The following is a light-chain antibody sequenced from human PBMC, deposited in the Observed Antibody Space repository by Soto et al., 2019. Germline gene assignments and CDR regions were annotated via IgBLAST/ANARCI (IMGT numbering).Light chain of an antibody. CDR3: QQYGTSPQT. CDR1: QSVSSSY. Sequence: EFVLTQSPGTLSLSLGERATLSCRASQSVSSSYLAWYQQKPGQAPKLLIYGASSRATGIPDRFSGSGSGTDFTLTISRLEPEDFAVYYCQQYGTSPQTFGQGTKLEIK. J-gene: IGKJ2*01. V-gene: IGKV3-20*01. CDR2: GAS.